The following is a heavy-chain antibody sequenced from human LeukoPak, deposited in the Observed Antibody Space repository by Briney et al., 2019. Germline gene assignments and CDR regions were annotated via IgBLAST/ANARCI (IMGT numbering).Heavy chain of an antibody. CDR3: AREGLSYYGMDV. V-gene: IGHV4-61*01. D-gene: IGHD3/OR15-3a*01. CDR2: IYYSGST. CDR1: GGSVSSGSYY. J-gene: IGHJ6*04. Sequence: KPSQTLSLTCTVSGGSVSSGSYYWSWIRQPPGKGLEWIGYIYYSGSTNYNPSLKSRVTISVDTSKNQFSLKLSSVTAADTAVYYCAREGLSYYGMDVWGKGTTVTVSS.